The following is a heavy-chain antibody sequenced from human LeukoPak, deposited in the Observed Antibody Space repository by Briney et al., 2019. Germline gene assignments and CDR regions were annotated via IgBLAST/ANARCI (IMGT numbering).Heavy chain of an antibody. CDR1: GGTFSSYA. J-gene: IGHJ3*02. CDR2: IIPIFGTA. CDR3: ARGTHIVGARDAFDI. V-gene: IGHV1-69*13. D-gene: IGHD1-26*01. Sequence: SVKVSCKASGGTFSSYAISWVRPAPRQGLEWMGGIIPIFGTANYAQKSQGRVTITADESTSTAYMELSSLRSEDTAVYYCARGTHIVGARDAFDIWGQGTMVTVSS.